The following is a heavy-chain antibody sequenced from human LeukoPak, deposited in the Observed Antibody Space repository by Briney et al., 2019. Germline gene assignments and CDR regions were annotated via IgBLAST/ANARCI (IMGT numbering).Heavy chain of an antibody. J-gene: IGHJ4*02. CDR1: GYTFTSYD. CDR2: MNPNSGNT. CDR3: ARTEYYYDSSGYLSRPFDY. D-gene: IGHD3-22*01. Sequence: ASVKVSCKASGYTFTSYDINWVRQATGQGLEWMGWMNPNSGNTGYAQKFQGRVTMTRNNSISTAYMELSSLRSEDTAVYYCARTEYYYDSSGYLSRPFDYWGQGTLVTVSS. V-gene: IGHV1-8*01.